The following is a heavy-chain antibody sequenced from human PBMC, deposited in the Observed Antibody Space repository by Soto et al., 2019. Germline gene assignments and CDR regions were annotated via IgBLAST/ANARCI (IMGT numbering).Heavy chain of an antibody. D-gene: IGHD2-8*01. CDR1: GFTLTSYS. J-gene: IGHJ4*02. V-gene: IGHV3-48*02. Sequence: GGSLRLSCAASGFTLTSYSMNWVRQAPGKGLEWVSHITSSGRTIFYAGSVKGRFTISKDNAKNTLYLQMNSLRDEDTAVYYCARDSGRGYSTDYWGQGTLVTVSS. CDR3: ARDSGRGYSTDY. CDR2: ITSSGRTI.